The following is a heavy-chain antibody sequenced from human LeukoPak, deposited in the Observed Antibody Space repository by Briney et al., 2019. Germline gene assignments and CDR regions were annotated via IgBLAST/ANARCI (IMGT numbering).Heavy chain of an antibody. V-gene: IGHV3-30*02. J-gene: IGHJ6*03. Sequence: PGGSLRLSCAASGFTFSSYGMHWVRQAPGKGLEWVAFIRYDGSNKYYADSVKGRFTISRDNSKNTLYLQMNSLRVEDTAIYYCAKDLPYYYYMDVWGKGTTVTVSS. CDR1: GFTFSSYG. CDR3: AKDLPYYYYMDV. CDR2: IRYDGSNK.